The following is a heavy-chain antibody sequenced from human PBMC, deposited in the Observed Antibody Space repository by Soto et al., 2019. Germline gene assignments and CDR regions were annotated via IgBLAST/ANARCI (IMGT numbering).Heavy chain of an antibody. D-gene: IGHD2-21*02. CDR3: ARDRRTVYGMDV. CDR1: GGSISSYY. J-gene: IGHJ6*02. CDR2: IYYSGST. Sequence: SETLSLTCTVSGGSISSYYWSWIRQPPGKGLEWIGYIYYSGSTNYNPSLKSRVTISVDTSKNQFSLKLSSVTAADTAVYYCARDRRTVYGMDVWGQGTTVTSP. V-gene: IGHV4-59*01.